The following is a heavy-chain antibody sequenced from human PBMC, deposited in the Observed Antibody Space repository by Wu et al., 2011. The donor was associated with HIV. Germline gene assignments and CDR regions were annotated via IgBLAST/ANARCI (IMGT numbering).Heavy chain of an antibody. CDR1: GYTFTDYY. CDR3: ATGGSYGSGSPWFDP. J-gene: IGHJ5*02. D-gene: IGHD3-10*01. V-gene: IGHV1-69*01. Sequence: QVQLVQSGAEVKKPGASVKVSCKASGYTFTDYYMHWVRQAPGQGLEWVGWIITMFGTANYAQNFQGRVTITTDVSTSTAYMELSRLTSEDTAVYYCATGGSYGSGSPWFDPGAREPWSPSPQ. CDR2: IITMFGTA.